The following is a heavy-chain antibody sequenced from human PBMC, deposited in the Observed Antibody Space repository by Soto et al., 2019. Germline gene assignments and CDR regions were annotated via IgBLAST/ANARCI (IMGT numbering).Heavy chain of an antibody. CDR2: ISSNGVGT. J-gene: IGHJ6*03. CDR1: GFTLSGYA. CDR3: ARRARSDFYYLDV. D-gene: IGHD3-10*01. Sequence: EVQLAESGGGLAQPGGSLRLSCAASGFTLSGYAMDWVRQALGKGLEYVSGISSNGVGTYYANSVQGRFTISRDNSKNTVYLQMGSLRPEDMAVYYCARRARSDFYYLDVWGKGTTVTVSS. V-gene: IGHV3-64*01.